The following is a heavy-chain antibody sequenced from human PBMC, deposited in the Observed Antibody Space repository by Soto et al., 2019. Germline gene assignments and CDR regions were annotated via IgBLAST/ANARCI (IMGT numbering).Heavy chain of an antibody. CDR1: GYTFTGYY. CDR3: ARENSSGSDYDYYYYYGMDV. J-gene: IGHJ6*02. CDR2: INPNSGGT. Sequence: ASVKVSCKASGYTFTGYYMHWVRQAPGQGLEWMGCINPNSGGTNYAQKFQGWVTMTRDTSISTAYMELSRLRSDDTAVYYCARENSSGSDYDYYYYYGMDVWGQGTTVTVSS. D-gene: IGHD6-19*01. V-gene: IGHV1-2*04.